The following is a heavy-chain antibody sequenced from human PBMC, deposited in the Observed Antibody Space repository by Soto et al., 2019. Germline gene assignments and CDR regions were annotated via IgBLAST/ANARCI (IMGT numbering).Heavy chain of an antibody. CDR1: GFTFSSYG. Sequence: QVQLVESGGGVVQPGRSLRLSCAASGFTFSSYGMHWVRQAPGKGLEWVAVIWYDGSNKYYADSVKGRFTISRDNSKNTLYLQMNSLRAEDTAVYYCARDGCSSTGCYQGLYNWFDPWGQGTLVTVSS. CDR3: ARDGCSSTGCYQGLYNWFDP. V-gene: IGHV3-33*01. D-gene: IGHD2-2*01. J-gene: IGHJ5*02. CDR2: IWYDGSNK.